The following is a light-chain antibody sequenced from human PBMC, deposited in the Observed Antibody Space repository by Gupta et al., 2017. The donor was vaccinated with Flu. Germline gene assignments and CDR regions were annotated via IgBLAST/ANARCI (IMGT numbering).Light chain of an antibody. CDR3: CSYADTKNRA. J-gene: IGLJ2*01. CDR2: DVT. Sequence: ISCTGARTNIGTYNFVYWYLQHPGQAPRLLLYDVTKRPSGVPGRFSGSQSGDRAYLPYSGLQNEHEADYYCCSYADTKNRALGGRTKLTLL. V-gene: IGLV2-11*03. CDR1: RTNIGTYNF.